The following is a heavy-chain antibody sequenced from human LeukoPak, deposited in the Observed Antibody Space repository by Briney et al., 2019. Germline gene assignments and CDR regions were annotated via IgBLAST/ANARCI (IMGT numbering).Heavy chain of an antibody. Sequence: GGSLRLSCAASGFTFSTKYMSWVRQARGKGLEWVSLIYSSGSTYFSDSVKGRFTISRDNSKNLLDLQMHSLSAPDTAVFFCARVGGVPAALFAYWGQGTLVTVSS. V-gene: IGHV3-53*01. J-gene: IGHJ4*02. D-gene: IGHD2-2*01. CDR1: GFTFSTKY. CDR2: IYSSGST. CDR3: ARVGGVPAALFAY.